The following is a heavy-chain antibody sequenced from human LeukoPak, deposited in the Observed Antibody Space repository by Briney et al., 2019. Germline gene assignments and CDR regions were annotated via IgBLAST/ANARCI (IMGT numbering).Heavy chain of an antibody. CDR3: ARVVGVGHRGYPFDY. D-gene: IGHD3-10*01. Sequence: SEKVSCKASGGTFSSYAISWVRQAPGQGLEWMGGIIPIFGTANYAQKFQGRVTITTDESTSTAYMELSSLRSEDTAVYYCARVVGVGHRGYPFDYWGQGTLVTVSS. CDR1: GGTFSSYA. J-gene: IGHJ4*02. CDR2: IIPIFGTA. V-gene: IGHV1-69*05.